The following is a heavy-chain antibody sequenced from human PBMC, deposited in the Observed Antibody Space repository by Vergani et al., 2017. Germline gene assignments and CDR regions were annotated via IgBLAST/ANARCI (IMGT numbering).Heavy chain of an antibody. Sequence: QVQLQQWGAGLLKPSETLSLTCAVYGGSFSGYYWSWIRQPPGKGLEWIGEINHSGSTNYNPSLKSRVTISVDTSKNQFSLKLSSVTAADTAVYYCARGVMYSSGWYGGSRMPYYFDYWGQGTLVTVSS. D-gene: IGHD6-19*01. CDR3: ARGVMYSSGWYGGSRMPYYFDY. CDR1: GGSFSGYY. CDR2: INHSGST. V-gene: IGHV4-34*01. J-gene: IGHJ4*02.